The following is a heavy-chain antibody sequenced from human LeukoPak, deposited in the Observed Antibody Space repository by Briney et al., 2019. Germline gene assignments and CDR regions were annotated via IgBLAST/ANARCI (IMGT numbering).Heavy chain of an antibody. J-gene: IGHJ4*02. CDR1: GYTLTELS. Sequence: ASVKVSCKVSGYTLTELSMHWVRQAPGKGLEWMGGFDPEDGETIYAQKFQGRVTMTEDTSTDTAYMELSSLRSEDTAVYYCATVYCSSTSCYIYFDYWGRGTLVTVSS. CDR2: FDPEDGET. V-gene: IGHV1-24*01. CDR3: ATVYCSSTSCYIYFDY. D-gene: IGHD2-2*02.